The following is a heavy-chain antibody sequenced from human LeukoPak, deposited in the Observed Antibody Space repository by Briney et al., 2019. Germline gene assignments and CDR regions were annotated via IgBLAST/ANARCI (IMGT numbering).Heavy chain of an antibody. Sequence: GASVKVSCKASGGTFSSYAISWVRQAPGQGLEWMGWISVYNGNTNYAQKFQGRVTMTTDTSTNTASMELRSLRSDDTAVYYCARGGEMATVPHLYYFDDWGQGTLVTVSS. D-gene: IGHD5-24*01. V-gene: IGHV1-18*01. J-gene: IGHJ4*02. CDR1: GGTFSSYA. CDR3: ARGGEMATVPHLYYFDD. CDR2: ISVYNGNT.